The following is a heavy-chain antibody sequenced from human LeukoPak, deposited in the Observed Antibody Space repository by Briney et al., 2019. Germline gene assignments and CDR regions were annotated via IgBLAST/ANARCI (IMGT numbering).Heavy chain of an antibody. CDR3: ARDLATSFKSVLYYYDSSGYYPGAFDI. J-gene: IGHJ3*02. D-gene: IGHD3-22*01. V-gene: IGHV1-2*02. CDR2: INPNSGGT. Sequence: ASVKVSCKASGYTFTGYYMHWVRQAPGQGLEWIGWINPNSGGTNYAQKIQGRVTMTTDTSISTAYMELSRLRSDDTAVYYCARDLATSFKSVLYYYDSSGYYPGAFDIWGQGTMVTVSS. CDR1: GYTFTGYY.